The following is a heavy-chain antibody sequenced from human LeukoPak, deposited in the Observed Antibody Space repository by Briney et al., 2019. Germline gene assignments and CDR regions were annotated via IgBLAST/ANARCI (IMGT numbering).Heavy chain of an antibody. J-gene: IGHJ4*02. CDR3: ATWEGYGDDFDY. CDR2: ISGSGGST. CDR1: GFTFSSYA. D-gene: IGHD4-17*01. Sequence: GGSLRLSCAASGFTFSSYAMSWVRQAPGKGLEWVSAISGSGGSTYYADSVKGRFTISRDNSKNTLYLQMNSLRAEDTAVYYCATWEGYGDDFDYWGQGTLVTVSS. V-gene: IGHV3-23*01.